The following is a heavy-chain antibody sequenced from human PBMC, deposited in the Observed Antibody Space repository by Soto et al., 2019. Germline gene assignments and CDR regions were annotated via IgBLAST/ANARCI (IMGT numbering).Heavy chain of an antibody. CDR1: GFTFTSSA. V-gene: IGHV1-58*01. Sequence: ASVKVSCKASGFTFTSSAVQWVRQARGQRLEWIGWIVVGSGNTNYAKKFQERVTITRDMSTSTAYMELSSLRSEDTAVYYCAAGEGQSYGPHYYYSYAMDVSRQGTKVTLA. CDR2: IVVGSGNT. J-gene: IGHJ6*02. D-gene: IGHD5-18*01. CDR3: AAGEGQSYGPHYYYSYAMDV.